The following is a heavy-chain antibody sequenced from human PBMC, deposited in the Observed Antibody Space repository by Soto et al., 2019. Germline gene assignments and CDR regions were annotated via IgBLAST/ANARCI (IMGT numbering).Heavy chain of an antibody. V-gene: IGHV1-8*01. D-gene: IGHD3-10*01. CDR2: INPNSGNI. J-gene: IGHJ4*02. CDR1: GATFTTYD. Sequence: SVQVSCKASGATFTTYDINWVRQATGHGLEWMGWINPNSGNIGYAQRFQGRVTMTRDTAIRTAYMEVSSLRSDDTAVYYCARGRASGSYYLLDYWGQGTLVTVSS. CDR3: ARGRASGSYYLLDY.